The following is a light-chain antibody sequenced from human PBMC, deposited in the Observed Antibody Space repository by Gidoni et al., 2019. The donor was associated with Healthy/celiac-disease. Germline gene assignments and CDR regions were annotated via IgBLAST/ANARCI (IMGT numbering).Light chain of an antibody. V-gene: IGKV1-39*01. J-gene: IGKJ3*01. CDR3: QQSYSTPKFT. CDR1: QSISSY. CDR2: AAS. Sequence: DIQMTQSPSSLSASVGDRVTITCRASQSISSYLHWYQQKPGKAPKLLIYAASSLQSGVTSRFSGSGSGTDFTLTISSLQPEDFATYYCQQSYSTPKFTFGPGTKVDIK.